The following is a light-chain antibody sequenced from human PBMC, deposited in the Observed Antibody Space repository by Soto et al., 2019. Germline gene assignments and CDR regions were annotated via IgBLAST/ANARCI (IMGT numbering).Light chain of an antibody. CDR3: SSYTSSTTLYV. J-gene: IGLJ1*01. Sequence: QSALTQPASESGSPGQSITISCTGTSSDVGSFNYVSWYQQHPGKAPKLMIYEVSNRPSGVSNRFSGSKSGNTASLTISGLQAEDEAEYYCSSYTSSTTLYVFGTGIKLTVL. CDR2: EVS. CDR1: SSDVGSFNY. V-gene: IGLV2-14*01.